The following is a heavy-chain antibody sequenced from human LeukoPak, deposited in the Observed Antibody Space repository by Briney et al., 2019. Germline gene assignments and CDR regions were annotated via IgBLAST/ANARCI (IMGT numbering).Heavy chain of an antibody. CDR3: AKQGDIVVVPAAIRPPGYFDY. D-gene: IGHD2-2*01. J-gene: IGHJ4*02. CDR2: IRYDGSNK. V-gene: IGHV3-30*02. Sequence: GGSLRLSCAASGFTFSSYGMHWVRQAPGKGLEWVAFIRYDGSNKYYADSVKGRFTISRDNSKNTLYLQMNSLRAEDTAVYYRAKQGDIVVVPAAIRPPGYFDYWGQGTLVTVSS. CDR1: GFTFSSYG.